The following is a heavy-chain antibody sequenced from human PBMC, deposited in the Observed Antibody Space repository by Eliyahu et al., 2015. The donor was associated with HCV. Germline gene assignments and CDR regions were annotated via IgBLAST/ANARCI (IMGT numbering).Heavy chain of an antibody. CDR1: GFTFSSXW. CDR3: ARMWFGELSSVLYYFDY. CDR2: IKQDGSER. D-gene: IGHD3-10*01. V-gene: IGHV3-7*03. Sequence: EVQLVESGGGLVQPGGSLRLSCAASGFTFSSXWMSWVRQAPGKGLEWVANIKQDGSERFYVDSVKGRFTISRDDAKNSLYLQMNSLRAEDTAVYYCARMWFGELSSVLYYFDYWGQGTLVTVSP. J-gene: IGHJ4*02.